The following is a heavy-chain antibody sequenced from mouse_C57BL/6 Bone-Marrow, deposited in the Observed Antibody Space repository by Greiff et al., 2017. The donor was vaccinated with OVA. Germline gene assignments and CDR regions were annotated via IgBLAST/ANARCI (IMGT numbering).Heavy chain of an antibody. J-gene: IGHJ2*01. V-gene: IGHV1-59*01. Sequence: QVQLQQPGAELVRPGTSVKLSCKASGYTFTSYWMHWVKQRPGQGLEWIGVIDPSDSYTTYNQKSTGPAPLTVDTSSSTASMQLSRLTSVDSAVYDCAREAKFVLLRSDFDYWGQGTTLTVSS. CDR1: GYTFTSYW. CDR3: AREAKFVLLRSDFDY. CDR2: IDPSDSYT. D-gene: IGHD1-1*01.